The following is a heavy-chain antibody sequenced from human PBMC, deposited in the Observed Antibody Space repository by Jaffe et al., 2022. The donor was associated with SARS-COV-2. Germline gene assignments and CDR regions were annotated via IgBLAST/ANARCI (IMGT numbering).Heavy chain of an antibody. V-gene: IGHV3-30*18. J-gene: IGHJ6*02. CDR1: GFTFSSYG. D-gene: IGHD4-17*01. Sequence: QVQLVESGGGVVQPGRSLRLSCAASGFTFSSYGMHWVRQAPGKGLEWVAVISYDGSNKYYADSVKGRFTISRDNSKNTLYLQMNSLRAEDTAVYYCAKEGYGDYYYYGMDVWGQGTTVTVSS. CDR3: AKEGYGDYYYYGMDV. CDR2: ISYDGSNK.